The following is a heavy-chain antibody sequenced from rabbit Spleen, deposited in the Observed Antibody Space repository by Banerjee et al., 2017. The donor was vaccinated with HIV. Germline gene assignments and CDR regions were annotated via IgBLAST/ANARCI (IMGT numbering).Heavy chain of an antibody. D-gene: IGHD1-1*01. J-gene: IGHJ6*01. V-gene: IGHV1S40*01. Sequence: QSLEESGGDLVKPGASLTLTCIASGVSFSVSSYMCWVRQAPGKGLEWIACIEAGSSGFTYFASWAKGRFTISKTSSTTVTLQMTSLTAADTATYFCARDTSSSFSSYGMDLWGPGHPGHRL. CDR3: ARDTSSSFSSYGMDL. CDR1: GVSFSVSSY. CDR2: IEAGSSGFT.